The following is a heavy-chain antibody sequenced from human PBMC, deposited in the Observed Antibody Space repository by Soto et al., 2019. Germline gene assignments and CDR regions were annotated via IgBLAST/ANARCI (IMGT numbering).Heavy chain of an antibody. CDR1: GGTFSSYA. Sequence: GASVKVSCKASGGTFSSYAISWVRQAPGQGLEWMGGIIPIFGTANYAQKFQGRVTITADESTSTAYMELSSLRSEDTAVYYCARVESLGFSVTFVAFDIWGQGTMVTVSS. D-gene: IGHD4-17*01. CDR3: ARVESLGFSVTFVAFDI. V-gene: IGHV1-69*13. J-gene: IGHJ3*02. CDR2: IIPIFGTA.